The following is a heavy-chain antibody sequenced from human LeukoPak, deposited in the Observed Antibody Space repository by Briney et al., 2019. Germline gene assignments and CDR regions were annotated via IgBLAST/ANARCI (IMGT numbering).Heavy chain of an antibody. CDR1: GYTFTGYY. CDR3: ARDAVVISAPFGGWFDP. V-gene: IGHV1-2*02. CDR2: INPNTGGA. D-gene: IGHD3-10*01. J-gene: IGHJ5*02. Sequence: ASVKVSCKASGYTFTGYYMHWLRQAPGQGLEWLGWINPNTGGASFAQKFQGRVSMSRDTSISTAYMALSGLTPDDTAIYYCARDAVVISAPFGGWFDPWGQGTLVTVSS.